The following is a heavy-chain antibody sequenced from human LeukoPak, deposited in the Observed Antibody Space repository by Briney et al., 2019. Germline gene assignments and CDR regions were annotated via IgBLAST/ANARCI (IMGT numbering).Heavy chain of an antibody. CDR1: GFTFSSYS. CDR2: ISSSSSTI. J-gene: IGHJ3*02. V-gene: IGHV3-48*01. Sequence: PGGSLRLSCGASGFTFSSYSMNWVRQAPGKGLEWVSYISSSSSTIYYADSVKGRFTISRDNAKNSLYLQMNSLRAEDTAVYYCARDSPIYYDILTGSKPDAFDIWGQGTMVTVSS. D-gene: IGHD3-9*01. CDR3: ARDSPIYYDILTGSKPDAFDI.